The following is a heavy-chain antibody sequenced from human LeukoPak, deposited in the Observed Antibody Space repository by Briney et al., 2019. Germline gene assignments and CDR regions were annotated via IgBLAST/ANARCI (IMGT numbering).Heavy chain of an antibody. CDR2: IYPRDGST. CDR3: ARDQEGFDY. Sequence: ASVKVSCKASGYTFTDNYLHWVRQAPGQGLEWMGMIYPRDGSTSYAQNFQGRVTVTRDTSTTTVHMELRGLRSEDTAVYYCARDQEGFDYWGQGTVVTVSS. J-gene: IGHJ4*02. CDR1: GYTFTDNY. V-gene: IGHV1-46*01.